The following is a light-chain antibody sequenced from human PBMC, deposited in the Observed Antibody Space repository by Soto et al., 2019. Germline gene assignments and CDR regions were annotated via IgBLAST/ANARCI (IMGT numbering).Light chain of an antibody. J-gene: IGLJ3*02. CDR1: TSNIGRND. CDR2: GHN. CDR3: TSYSSTNTLV. Sequence: QAVVTQPPSASGTPGQRVSISCSGSTSNIGRNDVNWYQQLPGTAPKLLIYGHNQRPSGVPERFSGSKSGTSASLAISGLQSEDEADYYCTSYSSTNTLVFGGGTKLTVL. V-gene: IGLV1-44*01.